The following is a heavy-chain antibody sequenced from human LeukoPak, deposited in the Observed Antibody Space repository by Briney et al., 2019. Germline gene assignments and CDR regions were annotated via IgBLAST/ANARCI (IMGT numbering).Heavy chain of an antibody. Sequence: SETLSLTCTVSGGSISSSSYYWGWIRQPPGKGLEWIGYIYYSGSTNYNPSLKSRVTISIDTSKNQFSLKLSSVTAADTAVYYCARRFDPWSQGTLVTVSS. CDR2: IYYSGST. V-gene: IGHV4-61*05. CDR1: GGSISSSSYY. CDR3: ARRFDP. J-gene: IGHJ5*02.